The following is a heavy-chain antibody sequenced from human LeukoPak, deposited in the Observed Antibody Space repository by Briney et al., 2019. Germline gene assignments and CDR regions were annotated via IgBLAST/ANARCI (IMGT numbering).Heavy chain of an antibody. V-gene: IGHV4-39*07. J-gene: IGHJ4*02. D-gene: IGHD3-22*01. CDR2: IYYSGST. CDR3: ASGEPTMKPYDY. CDR1: GGSISSSSYY. Sequence: SETLSLTCTVSGGSISSSSYYWGWIRQPPGKGLEWIGSIYYSGSTYYNPSLKSRVTISVDTSKNQFSLKLSSVTAADTAVYYCASGEPTMKPYDYWGQGTLVTVSS.